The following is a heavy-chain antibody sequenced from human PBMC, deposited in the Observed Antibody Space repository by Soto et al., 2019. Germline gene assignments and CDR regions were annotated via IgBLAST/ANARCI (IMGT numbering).Heavy chain of an antibody. J-gene: IGHJ4*02. D-gene: IGHD3-10*01. CDR1: GYSFTSLH. CDR3: ARDYGSGSYYTGDLDH. CDR2: INPNSGDT. Sequence: ASVKVSCKASGYSFTSLHFNWVRQATGQGLEWMGWINPNSGDTNYAQKFQGRVTMTRDTSISTAYMELSRLRSVDTAVYYCARDYGSGSYYTGDLDHWGQGTLVTVSS. V-gene: IGHV1-2*02.